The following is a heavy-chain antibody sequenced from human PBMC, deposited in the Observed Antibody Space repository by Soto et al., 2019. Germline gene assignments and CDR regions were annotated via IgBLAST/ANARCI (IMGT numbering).Heavy chain of an antibody. D-gene: IGHD2-2*01. V-gene: IGHV6-1*01. J-gene: IGHJ4*02. CDR2: TYYRSKWYN. Sequence: SPTLSLTCAISGDSVSSNSAAWNWIRQSPSRGLEWLGRTYYRSKWYNDYAVSVKSRITINPDTSKNQFSLQLNSVTPEDTAVYYCARVWGYCSSTSCYFNPSTFDYWGQGTLVTVSS. CDR3: ARVWGYCSSTSCYFNPSTFDY. CDR1: GDSVSSNSAA.